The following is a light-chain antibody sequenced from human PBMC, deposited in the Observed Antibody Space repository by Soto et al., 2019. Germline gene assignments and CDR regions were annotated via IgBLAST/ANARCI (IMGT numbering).Light chain of an antibody. Sequence: DIQMTQSPSSLSASVGASVIIPCGASQSIGSRLSWYQQKPGKAPNLLIYAASRLRSGVPSRFSGSKSGTDFTLTISDLQPEDFANYYCQQAYSRVTFGQGTRVEIK. CDR2: AAS. J-gene: IGKJ1*01. CDR3: QQAYSRVT. CDR1: QSIGSR. V-gene: IGKV1-39*01.